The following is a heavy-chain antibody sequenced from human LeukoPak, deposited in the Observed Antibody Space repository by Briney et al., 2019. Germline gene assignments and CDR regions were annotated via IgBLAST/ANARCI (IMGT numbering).Heavy chain of an antibody. V-gene: IGHV1-24*01. CDR2: FDPEDGET. Sequence: GASVKVSCKVSGCTLTELSMHWVRQAPGKGLEWMGGFDPEDGETIYAQKFQGRVTMTEDTSTDTAYMELSSLRSEDTAVYYCATVRAVAGPGVYYFDYWGQGTLVTVSS. J-gene: IGHJ4*02. CDR1: GCTLTELS. CDR3: ATVRAVAGPGVYYFDY. D-gene: IGHD6-19*01.